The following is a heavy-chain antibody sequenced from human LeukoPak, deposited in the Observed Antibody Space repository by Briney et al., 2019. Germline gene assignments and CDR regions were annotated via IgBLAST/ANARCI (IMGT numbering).Heavy chain of an antibody. V-gene: IGHV3-23*01. CDR1: GFTFSSYA. J-gene: IGHJ4*02. CDR3: AKDRQVVAAIVLDY. D-gene: IGHD2-15*01. Sequence: GGSLRLSCAASGFTFSSYAKRWVRQAPGKGLEWVSAISGSGGSTYYADSVKGRFTISRDNSKNTLYLQMNSLRAEDTAVYYCAKDRQVVAAIVLDYWGQGTLVTVSS. CDR2: ISGSGGST.